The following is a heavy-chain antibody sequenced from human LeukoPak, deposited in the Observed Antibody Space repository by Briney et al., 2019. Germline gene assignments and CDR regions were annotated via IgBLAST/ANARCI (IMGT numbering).Heavy chain of an antibody. J-gene: IGHJ4*02. D-gene: IGHD3-16*01. CDR1: GGSFSGYY. V-gene: IGHV4-34*01. CDR2: INHSGST. Sequence: PSETLSLTCAVYGGSFSGYYWSWIRQPPGKGLEWIGEINHSGSTNYNPSLKSRVTISVDTSKNQFSLKLSSVTAADTAVYYCARGRIMITFGGARRWYFDYWGQGTLVTVSS. CDR3: ARGRIMITFGGARRWYFDY.